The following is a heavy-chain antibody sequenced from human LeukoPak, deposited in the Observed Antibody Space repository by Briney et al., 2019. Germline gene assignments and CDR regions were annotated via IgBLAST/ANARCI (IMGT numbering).Heavy chain of an antibody. Sequence: SETLSLTCTVSGGSINSFYWSWIRQPPGKGLEWIGYIYYSGSTNYNPSLKSRVTISVDTSKNQFSLKLSSVTAADTAVYYCASRIYDSSGYFWYFDLWGRGTLVTVSS. CDR3: ASRIYDSSGYFWYFDL. D-gene: IGHD3-22*01. J-gene: IGHJ2*01. V-gene: IGHV4-59*01. CDR1: GGSINSFY. CDR2: IYYSGST.